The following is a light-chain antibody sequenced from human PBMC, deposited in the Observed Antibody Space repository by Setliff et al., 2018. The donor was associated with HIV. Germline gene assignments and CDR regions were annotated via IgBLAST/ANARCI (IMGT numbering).Light chain of an antibody. CDR1: SSDVGGYSF. V-gene: IGLV2-14*03. J-gene: IGLJ1*01. CDR3: SSYTSSTPLYV. CDR2: DVS. Sequence: QSALTQPASVSGSPGQSITISCTGTSSDVGGYSFVSWYQQHPGKAPKLMIYDVSYRPSGVSDRFSGSKSGNTASLTISGLQAEDEADYYCSSYTSSTPLYVFGTGTNVTVL.